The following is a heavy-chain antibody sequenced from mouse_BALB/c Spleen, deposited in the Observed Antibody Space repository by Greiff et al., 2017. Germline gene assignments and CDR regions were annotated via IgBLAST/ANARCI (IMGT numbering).Heavy chain of an antibody. V-gene: IGHV5-4*02. J-gene: IGHJ4*01. CDR3: ARDNERGMDY. CDR2: ISDGGSYT. CDR1: GFTFSDYY. Sequence: EVKLMESGGGLVKPGGSLKLSCAASGFTFSDYYMYWVRQTPEKRLEWVATISDGGSYTYYPDSVKGRFTISRDNAKNNLYLQMSSLKSEDTAMYYCARDNERGMDYWGQGTSVTVSS.